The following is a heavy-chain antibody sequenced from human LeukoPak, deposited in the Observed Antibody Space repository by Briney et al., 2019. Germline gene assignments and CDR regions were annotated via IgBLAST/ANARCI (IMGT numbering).Heavy chain of an antibody. J-gene: IGHJ5*02. D-gene: IGHD2-15*01. CDR3: ARDRGDKDIVVVVAARWSWFDP. V-gene: IGHV4-4*07. Sequence: SETLSLTCTVSGGSISSYYWSWIRQPAVKGLEWIGRIYTSGSTNYNPSLKSRVTMSVDTSKNQFSLKLSSVTAADTAVYYCARDRGDKDIVVVVAARWSWFDPWGQGTLVTVSS. CDR1: GGSISSYY. CDR2: IYTSGST.